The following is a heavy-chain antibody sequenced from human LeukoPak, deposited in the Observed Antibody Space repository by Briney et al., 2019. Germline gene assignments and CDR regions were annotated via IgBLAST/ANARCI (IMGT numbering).Heavy chain of an antibody. CDR2: IYPGDSDT. J-gene: IGHJ6*03. Sequence: GESLKISCKGSGYSFTSYWIGWVRPMPGKGLDWMGIIYPGDSDTRYSPSFQGQVTISADKSISTAYLQWSSLKASDTAMYYCASTGNWNYNYYYYLDVWGKGTTVTVSS. CDR1: GYSFTSYW. D-gene: IGHD1-20*01. CDR3: ASTGNWNYNYYYYLDV. V-gene: IGHV5-51*01.